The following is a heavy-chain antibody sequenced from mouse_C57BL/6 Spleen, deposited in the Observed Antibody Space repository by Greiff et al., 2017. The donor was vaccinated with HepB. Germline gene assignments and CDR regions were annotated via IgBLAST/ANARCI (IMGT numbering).Heavy chain of an antibody. CDR2: IDPETGGT. J-gene: IGHJ4*01. CDR3: TRSRNDYDGNAMDY. CDR1: GYTFTDYE. D-gene: IGHD2-4*01. Sequence: ESGAELVRPGASVTLSCKASGYTFTDYEMHWVKQTPVHGLEWIGAIDPETGGTAYNQKFKGKAILTADKSSSTAYMELRSLTSEDSAVYYCTRSRNDYDGNAMDYWGQGTSVTVSS. V-gene: IGHV1-15*01.